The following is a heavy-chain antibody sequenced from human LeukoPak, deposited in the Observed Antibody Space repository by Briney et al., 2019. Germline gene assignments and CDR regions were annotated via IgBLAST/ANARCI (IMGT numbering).Heavy chain of an antibody. CDR3: ARDRTRSGSASGYYFDY. V-gene: IGHV3-30-3*01. CDR2: ISYDGSNK. J-gene: IGHJ4*02. D-gene: IGHD5-12*01. CDR1: GFTFSSYA. Sequence: PGGSLRLSCAASGFTFSSYAMHWVRQAPGKGLEWVAVISYDGSNKYYADSVKGRFTISRDNSKNTLYLQMNSLRAEDTAVYYCARDRTRSGSASGYYFDYWGQGTLVTVSS.